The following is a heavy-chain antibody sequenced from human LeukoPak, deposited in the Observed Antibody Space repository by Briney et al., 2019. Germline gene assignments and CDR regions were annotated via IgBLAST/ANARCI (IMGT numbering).Heavy chain of an antibody. CDR3: ARLRSGSYTSGRYFDY. D-gene: IGHD1-26*01. CDR2: IYLGDADT. J-gene: IGHJ4*02. Sequence: GVSLQISCKGSGYSFTSYWIGWVRQMPGKGLEWMGIIYLGDADTRYSPSFQVQVTISADKSISTAYLQWSSLKASDTAMYYCARLRSGSYTSGRYFDYWGQGTLVTVSS. V-gene: IGHV5-51*01. CDR1: GYSFTSYW.